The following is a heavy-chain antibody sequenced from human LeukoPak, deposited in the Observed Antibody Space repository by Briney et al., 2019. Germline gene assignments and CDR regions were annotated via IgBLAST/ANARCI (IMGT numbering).Heavy chain of an antibody. CDR2: ITGNGRST. CDR1: GFTFSSYA. V-gene: IGHV3-64D*06. CDR3: ARLRSGYSEFDY. J-gene: IGHJ4*02. D-gene: IGHD3-22*01. Sequence: PGGSLRLSCSASGFTFSSYAMHWVRQAPGKGLEYVSAITGNGRSTYYADSMKGRFAISRDNSKNTLYLQMSSLRPEDTAVYYCARLRSGYSEFDYWGQGTLVTVSS.